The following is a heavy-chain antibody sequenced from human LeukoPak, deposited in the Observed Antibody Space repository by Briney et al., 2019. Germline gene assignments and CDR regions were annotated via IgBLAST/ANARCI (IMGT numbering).Heavy chain of an antibody. CDR2: ILGNGHAS. V-gene: IGHV3-64*02. Sequence: GGSLRLSCVASGFTFSSYPMQWVRQAADKGLEYLSAILGNGHASFYADSVKGRFTISRDNSKNTLYLQMGNLRADDMAVYYCARDSSSGYSFDSWGQGTLVTVSS. D-gene: IGHD6-19*01. J-gene: IGHJ4*02. CDR3: ARDSSSGYSFDS. CDR1: GFTFSSYP.